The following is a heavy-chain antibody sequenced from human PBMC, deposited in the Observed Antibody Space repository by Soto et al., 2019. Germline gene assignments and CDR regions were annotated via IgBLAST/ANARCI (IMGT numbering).Heavy chain of an antibody. CDR2: IWYDGSNK. D-gene: IGHD3-10*01. V-gene: IGHV3-33*01. Sequence: QVQLVESGGGVVQPGRSLRLSCAASGFTFSRYGMYWVRQAPGKGLEWVAVIWYDGSNKYYADSVKGRFTISRDNSKNTLDLEMNSLRDEDTAVDYCARVQGRWYGSGSYQGMDVWGQGTTVTVSS. CDR1: GFTFSRYG. CDR3: ARVQGRWYGSGSYQGMDV. J-gene: IGHJ6*02.